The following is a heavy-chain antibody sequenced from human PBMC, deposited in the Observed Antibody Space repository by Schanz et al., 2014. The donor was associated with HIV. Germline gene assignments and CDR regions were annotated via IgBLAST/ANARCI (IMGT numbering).Heavy chain of an antibody. CDR1: GHRFIDYN. CDR3: AMGPDYYDSSAYYRVGLWYFDL. Sequence: QVQLVQSGAVVKKPGASMKVSCTASGHRFIDYNIHWVRQAPGQGLEWMGWVNPNSGGTNSAQKFQGRVTITADESTSTAYMELSSLRSEDTAVYYCAMGPDYYDSSAYYRVGLWYFDLWGRGTLVTVSS. D-gene: IGHD3-22*01. CDR2: VNPNSGGT. J-gene: IGHJ2*01. V-gene: IGHV1-2*02.